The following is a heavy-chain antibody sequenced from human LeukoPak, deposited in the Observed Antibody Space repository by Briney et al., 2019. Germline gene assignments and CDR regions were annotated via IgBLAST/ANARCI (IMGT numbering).Heavy chain of an antibody. D-gene: IGHD2-2*02. V-gene: IGHV4-4*07. CDR1: GGSISSYY. J-gene: IGHJ4*02. CDR2: IYTSGST. Sequence: SSETLSLTCTVSGGSISSYYWSWIRQLAGKGLEWIGRIYTSGSTNYNPSLKSRVTMSVDTSKNQFSLKLSSVTAADTAVYYCASEDIAVVPAAISWGQGTLVTVSS. CDR3: ASEDIAVVPAAIS.